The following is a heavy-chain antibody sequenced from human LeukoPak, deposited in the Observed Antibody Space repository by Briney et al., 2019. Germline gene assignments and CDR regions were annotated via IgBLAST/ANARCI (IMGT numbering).Heavy chain of an antibody. CDR3: ARDTGYGDYYFDY. D-gene: IGHD4-17*01. CDR1: NYSFSNYW. V-gene: IGHV5-51*01. CDR2: IYPGDSGT. Sequence: GESLKISCKGPNYSFSNYWIAWVRQMPGKGLEWMGVIYPGDSGTAYSPSFQGQVTISADKSINTAYLQWSSLKASDTAMYYCARDTGYGDYYFDYWGQGTLVTVSS. J-gene: IGHJ4*02.